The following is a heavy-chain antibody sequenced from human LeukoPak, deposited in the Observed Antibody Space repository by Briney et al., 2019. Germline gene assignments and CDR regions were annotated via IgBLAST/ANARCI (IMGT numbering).Heavy chain of an antibody. CDR1: GFTFDDYT. CDR2: ISWDGGST. Sequence: GGSLRLSCAASGFTFDDYTMHWVRQAPGKVLEWVSLISWDGGSTYYADSVKGRFTIPRDNSKNSLYLQMNSLRTEDTALYYCAKDITPSSKSGYFDYWGQGTLVTVST. CDR3: AKDITPSSKSGYFDY. J-gene: IGHJ4*02. V-gene: IGHV3-43*01. D-gene: IGHD4-11*01.